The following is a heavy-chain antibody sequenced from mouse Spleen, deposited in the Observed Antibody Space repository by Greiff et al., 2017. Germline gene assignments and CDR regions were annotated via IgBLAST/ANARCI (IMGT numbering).Heavy chain of an antibody. V-gene: IGHV14-1*02. CDR3: AKWGSSGYVGAY. CDR2: IDPENGNT. J-gene: IGHJ3*01. Sequence: VQLKESGAELVRPGALVKLSCKASGFNIKDYYMHWVKQRPEQGLEWIGWIDPENGNTIYDPKFQGKASITADTSSNTAYLQLSSLTSEDTAVYYCAKWGSSGYVGAYWGQGTLVTVSA. D-gene: IGHD3-1*01. CDR1: GFNIKDYY.